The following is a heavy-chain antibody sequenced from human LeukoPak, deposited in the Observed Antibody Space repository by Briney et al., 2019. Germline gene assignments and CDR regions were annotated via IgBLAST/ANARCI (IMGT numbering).Heavy chain of an antibody. V-gene: IGHV3-21*01. CDR3: ARGGRIAAEGTVD. CDR1: GFTFTTYY. CDR2: VSTTSSYI. J-gene: IGHJ4*02. Sequence: PGGSLRLSCAASGFTFTTYYMHWVRQAPGKGLEWVSSVSTTSSYIYYADSLKGRFTISRDNAKSSLFLQMNSLRAEDTAVYYCARGGRIAAEGTVDWGQGTLVTVSS. D-gene: IGHD6-13*01.